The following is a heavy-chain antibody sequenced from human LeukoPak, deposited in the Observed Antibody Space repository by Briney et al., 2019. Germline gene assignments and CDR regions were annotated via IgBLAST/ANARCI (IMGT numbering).Heavy chain of an antibody. Sequence: SETLSLTCTLYGASFYDYYWTWIRQSPGKGLEWIGEINDSGTTKYNPSLGSRVTISLDTSKNQFSLKLTSVAAADTGVYYCVREDWYFDIWGRGTLVTVSS. J-gene: IGHJ2*01. CDR1: GASFYDYY. V-gene: IGHV4-34*01. CDR2: INDSGTT. CDR3: VREDWYFDI.